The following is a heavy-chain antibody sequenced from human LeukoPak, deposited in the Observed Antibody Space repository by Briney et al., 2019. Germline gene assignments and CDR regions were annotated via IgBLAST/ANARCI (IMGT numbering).Heavy chain of an antibody. CDR2: MSTYNGDT. V-gene: IGHV1-18*01. CDR1: GYSFTHYA. CDR3: ARDPSNTSGWYIYFDF. Sequence: SSVKVSCKTSGYSFTHYAISWMRQPPRQGLEWMGWMSTYNGDTKYAQKLQGRFTMTSDTSTRTAYMELRSLTSDDTAVYYCARDPSNTSGWYIYFDFWGQGTLVTVSS. J-gene: IGHJ4*02. D-gene: IGHD6-19*01.